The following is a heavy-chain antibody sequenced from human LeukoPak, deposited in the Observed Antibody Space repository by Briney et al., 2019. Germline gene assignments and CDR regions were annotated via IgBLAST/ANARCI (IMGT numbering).Heavy chain of an antibody. D-gene: IGHD1-26*01. CDR3: AKDRIKWEVPTPPRWFDAFDM. CDR1: GFTFNLYG. Sequence: GGSLGLSCAASGFTFNLYGMHWVRQAPGKGLEWVTIISYHGSNRYYADSVRGRFTISIDNSKNILYLQMNSLRAEDTAVYYCAKDRIKWEVPTPPRWFDAFDMWGQGTMVTVSS. V-gene: IGHV3-30*18. CDR2: ISYHGSNR. J-gene: IGHJ3*02.